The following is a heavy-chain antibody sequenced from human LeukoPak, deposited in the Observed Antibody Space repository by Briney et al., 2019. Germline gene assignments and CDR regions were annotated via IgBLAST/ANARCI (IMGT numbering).Heavy chain of an antibody. D-gene: IGHD6-13*01. CDR3: AIKQLGYSSSWYGHYYYGMDV. J-gene: IGHJ6*02. CDR2: INPNGGYT. Sequence: ASVKVSCKASGYTFTAHYMHWVRQAPGQRFEWMGIINPNGGYTSFAQKFQGRVTMTRDTSTTTVYMEVSSLRSEDTAVYYCAIKQLGYSSSWYGHYYYGMDVWGQGTTVTVSS. CDR1: GYTFTAHY. V-gene: IGHV1-46*01.